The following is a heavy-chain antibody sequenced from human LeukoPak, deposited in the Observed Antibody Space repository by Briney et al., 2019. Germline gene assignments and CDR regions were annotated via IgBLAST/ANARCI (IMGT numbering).Heavy chain of an antibody. CDR2: IYSCGST. CDR3: ARVWATAYFDY. CDR1: GFTFSSYE. D-gene: IGHD5-12*01. Sequence: PGGSLRLSCAASGFTFSSYEMNWVRQAPGKGLEWVSVIYSCGSTYYADSVKGRFTISRDNSKNTLYLQMNSLRAEDTAVYYCARVWATAYFDYWGQGTLVTVSS. J-gene: IGHJ4*02. V-gene: IGHV3-66*03.